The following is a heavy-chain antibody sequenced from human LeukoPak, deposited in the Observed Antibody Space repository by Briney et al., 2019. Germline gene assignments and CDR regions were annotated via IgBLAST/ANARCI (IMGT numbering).Heavy chain of an antibody. V-gene: IGHV4-34*01. D-gene: IGHD3-22*01. CDR2: INHSGST. CDR1: GGSFSGYY. CDR3: ARGYDSSGYYADYFDY. Sequence: SETLSLTCAVYGGSFSGYYWSWIRQPPGKGLEWIGEINHSGSTNYNPSLKSRVTISVDTSKNQFSLKLSSVTAADTAVYYCARGYDSSGYYADYFDYWGQGTLVTVSS. J-gene: IGHJ4*02.